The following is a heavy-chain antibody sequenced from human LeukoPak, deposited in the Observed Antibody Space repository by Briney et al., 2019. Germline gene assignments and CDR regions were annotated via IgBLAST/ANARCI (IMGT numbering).Heavy chain of an antibody. V-gene: IGHV1-18*01. CDR2: ISAYNGNT. J-gene: IGHJ4*02. Sequence: ASVKVSCKASGYTFTSYGISWVRQAPGQGLEWMGWISAYNGNTNYAQKLQGRVTMTTDTSTSTAYMELSRLRSDDTAVFYCARTYSSDWDFDYWGQGTLVTVSS. D-gene: IGHD6-19*01. CDR1: GYTFTSYG. CDR3: ARTYSSDWDFDY.